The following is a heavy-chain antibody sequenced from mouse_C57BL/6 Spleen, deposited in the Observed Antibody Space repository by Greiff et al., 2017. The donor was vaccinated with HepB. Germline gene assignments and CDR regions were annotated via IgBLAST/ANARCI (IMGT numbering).Heavy chain of an antibody. V-gene: IGHV5-17*01. CDR1: GFTFSDYG. Sequence: EVQRVESGGGLVKPGGSLTLSCAASGFTFSDYGMHWVRQAPEKGLEWVAYISSGSSTIYNADTVKGRFTISRDNAKNTLFLQMTSLRSEDTAMYYCAKSTMVTSWFAYWGQGTLVTVSA. CDR3: AKSTMVTSWFAY. J-gene: IGHJ3*01. CDR2: ISSGSSTI. D-gene: IGHD2-2*01.